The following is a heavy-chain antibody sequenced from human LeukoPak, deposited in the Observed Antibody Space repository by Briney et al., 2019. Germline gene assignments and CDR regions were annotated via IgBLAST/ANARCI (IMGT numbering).Heavy chain of an antibody. CDR2: ISYSGST. V-gene: IGHV4-61*05. D-gene: IGHD6-13*01. J-gene: IGHJ6*03. CDR1: GGSISSISYY. CDR3: GRVPAAAVEP. Sequence: SETLSLTCTVSGGSISSISYYWGCTRQSPGKRLKFIGYISYSGSTNYNPSLKSRVSISLDTSKNQFSLKLSSVTAADTAVYYCGRVPAAAVEPWGKGTTVTISS.